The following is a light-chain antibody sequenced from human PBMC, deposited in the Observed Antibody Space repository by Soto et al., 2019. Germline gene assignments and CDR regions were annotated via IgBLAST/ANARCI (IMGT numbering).Light chain of an antibody. CDR3: QQRPHWPLT. CDR1: QSISSH. V-gene: IGKV3-11*01. CDR2: DAS. Sequence: EIVLTQSPATLSLSPGERATLSCRASQSISSHLVWYQQRPGQAPRLLMYDASNRATGIPARFSGSGSGTDFTLTISSLAPEDFAVYYCQQRPHWPLTFGGGTKVEIK. J-gene: IGKJ4*01.